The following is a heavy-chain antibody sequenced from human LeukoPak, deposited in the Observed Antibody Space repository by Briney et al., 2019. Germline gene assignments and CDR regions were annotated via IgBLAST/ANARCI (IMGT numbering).Heavy chain of an antibody. CDR3: VRDRDYYDSSGYGAFDI. Sequence: GGSLRLSCAASGFTVSSNYMSWVRQAPGKGLEWVSVIYSGGSTYYADSVKGRFTISRDNSKNTLYLQMNSLRAEDTAVYYCVRDRDYYDSSGYGAFDIWGQGTMVTVSS. D-gene: IGHD3-22*01. CDR1: GFTVSSNY. J-gene: IGHJ3*02. V-gene: IGHV3-66*01. CDR2: IYSGGST.